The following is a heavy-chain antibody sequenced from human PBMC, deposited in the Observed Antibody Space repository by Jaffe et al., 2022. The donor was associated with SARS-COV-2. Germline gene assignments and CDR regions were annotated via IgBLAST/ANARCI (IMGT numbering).Heavy chain of an antibody. D-gene: IGHD1-20*01. V-gene: IGHV3-21*01. Sequence: EVQLVESGGGLVKPGGSLRLSCAASGFTVTGYTMNWVRQAPGKGLEWVSSISSGSSSKYFADSVRGRFTISRDNAKNSLYLQMNSLRADDTAVYYCSTRTPGMAFDIWGQGTMVTVSS. J-gene: IGHJ3*02. CDR2: ISSGSSSK. CDR3: STRTPGMAFDI. CDR1: GFTVTGYT.